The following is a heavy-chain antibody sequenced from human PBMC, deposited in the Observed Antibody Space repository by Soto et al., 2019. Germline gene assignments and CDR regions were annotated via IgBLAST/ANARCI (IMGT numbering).Heavy chain of an antibody. V-gene: IGHV4-30-4*01. D-gene: IGHD2-15*01. J-gene: IGHJ5*02. CDR1: GGSISSGDYY. CDR2: IYYSGST. CDR3: AREYGGNDWFDP. Sequence: PSETLSLTCTVSGGSISSGDYYWSWIRQPPGKGLEWIGYIYYSGSTYYNPSLKSRVTISVDTSKNQFSLKLSPVTAADTAVYYCAREYGGNDWFDPWGQGTLVTVSS.